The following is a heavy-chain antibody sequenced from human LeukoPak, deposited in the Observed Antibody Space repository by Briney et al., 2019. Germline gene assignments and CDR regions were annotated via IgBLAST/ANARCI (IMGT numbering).Heavy chain of an antibody. CDR1: GFTFSSYA. CDR2: ISGSGGST. V-gene: IGHV3-23*01. Sequence: GGSLRLSYAASGFTFSSYAMSWVRQAPGKGLEWVAAISGSGGSTYYADSVKGRFTISRDNSKHTLYLQMNSLRAEDTAVYYCAKDKSIAARPAFDYWGQGTLVTVSS. CDR3: AKDKSIAARPAFDY. D-gene: IGHD6-6*01. J-gene: IGHJ4*02.